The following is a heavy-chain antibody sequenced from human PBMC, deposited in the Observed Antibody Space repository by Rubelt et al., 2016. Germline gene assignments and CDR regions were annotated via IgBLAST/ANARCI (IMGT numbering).Heavy chain of an antibody. J-gene: IGHJ4*02. Sequence: EVQLVQSGAEVKKPGESLRISCKGSGYSFTSSWISWVRQMPGKGLEWMGRIDPSDTYTNYSPSFQGHVTLSAHKASSTGYRQWSSLKASDTAMYYSARSSGTTVTTVDYRGQGTLVTVSS. CDR3: ARSSGTTVTTVDY. CDR2: IDPSDTYT. D-gene: IGHD4-17*01. V-gene: IGHV5-10-1*03. CDR1: GYSFTSSW.